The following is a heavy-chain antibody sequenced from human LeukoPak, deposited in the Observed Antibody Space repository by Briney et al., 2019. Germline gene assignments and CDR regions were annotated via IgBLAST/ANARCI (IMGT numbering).Heavy chain of an antibody. CDR3: AKDSVVYYDSSGYPQNDAFDI. CDR1: GFTFSSYA. J-gene: IGHJ3*02. D-gene: IGHD3-22*01. V-gene: IGHV3-23*01. Sequence: PGRSLRLSCAASGFTFSSYAMSWVRQAPGKGLEWVSAISGSGGSTYYADSVKGRFTISRDNSKNTLYLQMNSLRAEDTAVYYCAKDSVVYYDSSGYPQNDAFDIWGQGTMVTVSS. CDR2: ISGSGGST.